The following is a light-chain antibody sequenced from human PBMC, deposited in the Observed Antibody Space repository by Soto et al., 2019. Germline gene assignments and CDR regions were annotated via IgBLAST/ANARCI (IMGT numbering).Light chain of an antibody. Sequence: EIVLTQSPGTLSLSPGERATLSCRASQSLSNYLAWYQQKPGQAPRLLIYGASTRATGIPDTFSGSASGTDFALTISRVEPEDFAVYYCQQYGSSPYAFGQGTKVEIK. CDR1: QSLSNY. CDR3: QQYGSSPYA. CDR2: GAS. J-gene: IGKJ2*01. V-gene: IGKV3-20*01.